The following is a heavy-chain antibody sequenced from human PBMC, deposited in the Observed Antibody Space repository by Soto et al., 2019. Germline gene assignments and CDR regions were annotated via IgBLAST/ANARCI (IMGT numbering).Heavy chain of an antibody. Sequence: SETLSLTCTVSGGSISSGDYYWSWIRQPPGKGLEWIGYIYYSGSTYYNPSLKSRVTISVDTSKNQFSLKLSSVTAADTAVYYCARVGELDNYYYGMDVWGQGTTVTVSS. V-gene: IGHV4-30-4*01. D-gene: IGHD1-1*01. CDR3: ARVGELDNYYYGMDV. CDR1: GGSISSGDYY. CDR2: IYYSGST. J-gene: IGHJ6*02.